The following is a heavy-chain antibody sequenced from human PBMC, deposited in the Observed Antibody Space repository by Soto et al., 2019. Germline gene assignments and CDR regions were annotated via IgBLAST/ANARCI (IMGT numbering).Heavy chain of an antibody. Sequence: EVQLLESGGGLIQPGGSLRLSCAASGFTFSSYAMTWVRQAPGKGLEWVSTISGTGTTTYYADSVKGRFTISRDNSKNMLFLQMNSLRAEDTAVYYCAKDFPVMYEVGATNHAFDIWGQGTMVTVSS. D-gene: IGHD1-26*01. CDR1: GFTFSSYA. CDR3: AKDFPVMYEVGATNHAFDI. V-gene: IGHV3-23*01. CDR2: ISGTGTTT. J-gene: IGHJ3*02.